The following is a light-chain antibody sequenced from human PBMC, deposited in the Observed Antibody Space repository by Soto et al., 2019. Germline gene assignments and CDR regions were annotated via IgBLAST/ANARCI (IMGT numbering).Light chain of an antibody. CDR2: DVN. CDR1: SSDVGGYNY. J-gene: IGLJ1*01. CDR3: CSYAGSPYV. Sequence: QSVLTQPRSVSGSPGQSVTISCTGTSSDVGGYNYVSWYQQHPGKAPKLMIYDVNKRPSGVPDRFSGSKSVNTASLTITGLQAEDEADYYCCSYAGSPYVFGTGTKVTVL. V-gene: IGLV2-11*01.